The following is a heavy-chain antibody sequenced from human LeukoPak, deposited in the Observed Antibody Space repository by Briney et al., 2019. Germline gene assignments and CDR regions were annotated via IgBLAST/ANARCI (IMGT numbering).Heavy chain of an antibody. D-gene: IGHD6-19*01. CDR1: GFTFSSDS. J-gene: IGHJ6*03. CDR2: ISGSSSYI. Sequence: PGGSLRLSCAASGFTFSSDSMNWVRQAPGKGLEWVSSISGSSSYIYYADSVKGRFTISRDNAKSSLFLQMNSLRAEDTAIYYCTSQIHLAGRYYYYMDVWGKGTTVTVSS. CDR3: TSQIHLAGRYYYYMDV. V-gene: IGHV3-21*01.